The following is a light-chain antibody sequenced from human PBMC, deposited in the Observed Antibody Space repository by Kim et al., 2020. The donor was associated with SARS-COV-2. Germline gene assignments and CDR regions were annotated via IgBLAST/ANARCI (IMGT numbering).Light chain of an antibody. Sequence: SPPPGDSASLSCSSSLSVRINLSCYQQNPGQAPRLLIYDSSTSATGIPARFSGSYSGTEFTPTISSLHSEVFAVYYWQHYKYWFTFGRGTKVDIK. J-gene: IGKJ3*01. V-gene: IGKV3-15*01. CDR1: LSVRIN. CDR3: QHYKYWFT. CDR2: DSS.